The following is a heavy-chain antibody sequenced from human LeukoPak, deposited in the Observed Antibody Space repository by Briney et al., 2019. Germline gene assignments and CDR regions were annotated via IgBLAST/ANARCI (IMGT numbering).Heavy chain of an antibody. CDR3: ARHEYSGSYYGLSWFDP. V-gene: IGHV4-39*01. CDR1: CGSISSSGYY. CDR2: IYYSGST. J-gene: IGHJ5*02. D-gene: IGHD1-26*01. Sequence: KTSETLSLTCTVSCGSISSSGYYWGWIRQPPGKGLEWIASIYYSGSTYYNPSLKSRVTISVDTSKNQLSLKLSSLTAADTAVYYCARHEYSGSYYGLSWFDPWGQEPWSPSPQ.